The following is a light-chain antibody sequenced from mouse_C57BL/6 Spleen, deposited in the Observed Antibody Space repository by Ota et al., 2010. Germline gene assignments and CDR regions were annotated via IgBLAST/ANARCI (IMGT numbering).Light chain of an antibody. CDR1: KCKF. J-gene: IGKJ5*01. V-gene: IGKV4-59*01. CDR3: QQWTNNPLT. Sequence: QIVLTQSPAIMSASPGGEGHHDLQCQLKCKFHTLVPAEVRHFPKRWIYDTSKLASGVPVRFSGNGSGTSFSLTISTMEAEDAATYYCQQWTNNPLTFGSGTTLELK. CDR2: DTS.